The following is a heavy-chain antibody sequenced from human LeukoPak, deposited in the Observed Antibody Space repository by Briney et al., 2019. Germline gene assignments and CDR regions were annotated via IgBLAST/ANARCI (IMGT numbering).Heavy chain of an antibody. Sequence: PGGSLRLSCAASGFTFSSYAMNWVRQAPGKGLEWVSGISGSSSNTYYADSVMGRFTISRDNSKNTLYLQMNSLRAEDTAVYYCAKDVLSGTYYYFDQWGQGTLVTVSS. J-gene: IGHJ4*02. CDR2: ISGSSSNT. CDR1: GFTFSSYA. V-gene: IGHV3-23*01. CDR3: AKDVLSGTYYYFDQ. D-gene: IGHD1-26*01.